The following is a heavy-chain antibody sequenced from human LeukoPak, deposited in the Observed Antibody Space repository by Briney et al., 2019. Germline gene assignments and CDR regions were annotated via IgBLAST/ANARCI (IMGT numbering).Heavy chain of an antibody. CDR3: ARLGRKTTVVPPDFDY. CDR2: IHYSGTT. CDR1: GGSIRSEY. D-gene: IGHD4-23*01. J-gene: IGHJ4*02. Sequence: PSETLSLTCTVSGGSIRSEYWSCGRQPPGKGLEWIGYIHYSGTTNYNPSLKRRVTMSVDMSKNQFSLKLSSVTAADTAVYYCARLGRKTTVVPPDFDYWGQGTQVTVSS. V-gene: IGHV4-59*01.